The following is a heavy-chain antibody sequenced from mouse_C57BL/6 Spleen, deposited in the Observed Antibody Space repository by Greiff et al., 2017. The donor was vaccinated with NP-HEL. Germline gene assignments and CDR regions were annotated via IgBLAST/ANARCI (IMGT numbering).Heavy chain of an antibody. J-gene: IGHJ4*01. CDR1: GYTFTSYW. V-gene: IGHV1-61*01. D-gene: IGHD1-1*01. CDR2: IYPSDSET. CDR3: ARSSIYAMDY. Sequence: QVQLQQPGAELVRPGSSVKLSCKASGYTFTSYWMDWVKQRPGQGLEWIGNIYPSDSETHYNQKFKDKATLTVDKSSSTAYMQLSSLTSEDSAVYYCARSSIYAMDYWGQRTSVTVSS.